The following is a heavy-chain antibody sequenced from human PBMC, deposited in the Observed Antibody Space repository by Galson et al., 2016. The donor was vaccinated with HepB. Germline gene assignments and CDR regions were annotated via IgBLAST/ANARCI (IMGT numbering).Heavy chain of an antibody. CDR2: YYYSGSA. J-gene: IGHJ5*02. CDR3: ASGRATYTGKDNWFGT. Sequence: SETLSLTCTVSGGSLSSSSSYWGWIRQPPGKGLEWIGSYYYSGSAYYNPSLQSRLTISVDTSRTQFSVRLRSVTAADTAVYFCASGRATYTGKDNWFGTWGQGALVTVSS. D-gene: IGHD1-26*01. CDR1: GGSLSSSSSY. V-gene: IGHV4-39*01.